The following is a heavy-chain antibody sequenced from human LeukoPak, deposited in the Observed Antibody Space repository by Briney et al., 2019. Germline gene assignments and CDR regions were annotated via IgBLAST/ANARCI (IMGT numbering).Heavy chain of an antibody. CDR2: IIPIFGTA. Sequence: ASVKVSCKASGGTFSSYAISWVRQAPGQGLEWMGGIIPIFGTANYAQKFQGRVTITADESTSTAYMELSSLRSEDTAVYYCARGCRYYDSSGYSCYWGQGTLVTVSS. CDR3: ARGCRYYDSSGYSCY. V-gene: IGHV1-69*13. D-gene: IGHD3-22*01. CDR1: GGTFSSYA. J-gene: IGHJ4*02.